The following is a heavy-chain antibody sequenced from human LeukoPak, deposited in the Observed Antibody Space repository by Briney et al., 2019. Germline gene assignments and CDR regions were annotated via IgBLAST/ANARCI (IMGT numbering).Heavy chain of an antibody. J-gene: IGHJ5*02. CDR1: GFTFSTYS. CDR2: ISSSSSYI. D-gene: IGHD5-12*01. CDR3: ARDGAYSGYGHDNWFDP. Sequence: GGSLRLSCAASGFTFSTYSMNWVRQAPGKGLEWISSISSSSSYIYYADSVKGRFTISRDNAKNSLYLQMNSLRAEDTAVYYCARDGAYSGYGHDNWFDPWGQGTLVTVSS. V-gene: IGHV3-21*01.